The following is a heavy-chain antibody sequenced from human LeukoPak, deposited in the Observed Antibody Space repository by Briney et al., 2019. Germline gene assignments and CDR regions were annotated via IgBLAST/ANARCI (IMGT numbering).Heavy chain of an antibody. Sequence: GGSLRLSCAASGFTFTNFAMSWVRQAPGKGLEWVANINQDGSERYLVDSVKGRFTISRDNGKNSVFLQMNSLRDEDTAVYYCARTLAARSFYFDYWGQGTLVTVSS. CDR2: INQDGSER. CDR3: ARTLAARSFYFDY. V-gene: IGHV3-7*01. CDR1: GFTFTNFA. D-gene: IGHD3-10*01. J-gene: IGHJ4*02.